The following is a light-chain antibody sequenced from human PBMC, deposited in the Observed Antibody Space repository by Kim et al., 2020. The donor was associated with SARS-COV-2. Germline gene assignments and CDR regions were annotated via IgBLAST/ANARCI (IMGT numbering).Light chain of an antibody. Sequence: VSPGERATLSCRASQSVSSYLTWYQKNPGQAPRLLIYGASTRATGTPARFSGSGSGTEFTLTINSLQSVDFAVYYCQQYSNWPLSFGGGTKVDFK. CDR1: QSVSSY. V-gene: IGKV3-15*01. CDR3: QQYSNWPLS. CDR2: GAS. J-gene: IGKJ4*01.